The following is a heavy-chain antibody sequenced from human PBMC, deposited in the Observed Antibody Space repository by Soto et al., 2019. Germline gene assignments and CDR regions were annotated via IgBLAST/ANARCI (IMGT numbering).Heavy chain of an antibody. Sequence: PGGSLRLSCAASGFSLTTYAMSWVRQAPGKGLEWVSTTGISGRTTYYADSVKGRFTVSRDDSKNTLDLQVSSLRAEDTAVYYCATVHNTSRSFDYWGQGTLGTVSA. CDR3: ATVHNTSRSFDY. CDR2: TGISGRTT. V-gene: IGHV3-23*01. J-gene: IGHJ4*02. CDR1: GFSLTTYA. D-gene: IGHD1-20*01.